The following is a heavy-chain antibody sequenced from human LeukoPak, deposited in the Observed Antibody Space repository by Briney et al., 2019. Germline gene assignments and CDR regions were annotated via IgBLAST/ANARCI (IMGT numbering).Heavy chain of an antibody. J-gene: IGHJ4*02. CDR2: INPNSGGT. Sequence: ASVKVSCKASGYTFTGYYMHWVRQAPGQGLEWMGWINPNSGGTNYAQKFQGRVTMTRDTSISTAYMELSRLRSEDMAVYYCARDGRYSSSWQYHFDYWGQGTLVTVSS. CDR1: GYTFTGYY. CDR3: ARDGRYSSSWQYHFDY. D-gene: IGHD6-13*01. V-gene: IGHV1-2*02.